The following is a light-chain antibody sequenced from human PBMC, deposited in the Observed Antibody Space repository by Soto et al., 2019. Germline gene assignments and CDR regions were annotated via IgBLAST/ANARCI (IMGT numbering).Light chain of an antibody. J-gene: IGKJ4*01. CDR3: QQYSNWPLT. V-gene: IGKV3-15*01. CDR2: GAS. Sequence: EIVVTQSPATLSLSPGERATLSCRASQSVSSYLAWYQQKPGQAPRLLIFGASTRAAGIPARFSGSGSGTEFTLTISSLQSEDFAVYYCQQYSNWPLTFGGGTKVDIK. CDR1: QSVSSY.